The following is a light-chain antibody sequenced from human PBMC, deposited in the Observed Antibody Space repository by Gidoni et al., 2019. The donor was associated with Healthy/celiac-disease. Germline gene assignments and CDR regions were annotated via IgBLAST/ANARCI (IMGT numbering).Light chain of an antibody. CDR3: QQYDNLPT. J-gene: IGKJ5*01. CDR2: DAS. V-gene: IGKV1-33*01. CDR1: QDISIY. Sequence: DIQMTQSPSSLSASVGDRVTITCQASQDISIYLNWYQQKPGKAPKLLIYDASNLETGVPSRFSGSGSGTDFTFTISSLQPEDIATYYCQQYDNLPTFXQXTRLEIK.